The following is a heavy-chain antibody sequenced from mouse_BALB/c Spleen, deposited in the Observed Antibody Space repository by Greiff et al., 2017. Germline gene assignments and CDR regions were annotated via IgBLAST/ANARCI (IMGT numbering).Heavy chain of an antibody. J-gene: IGHJ4*01. Sequence: VQLQESGPGLVAPSQSLSITCTVSGFSLTSYGVHWVRQPPGKGLEWLGVIWAGGSTNYNSALMSRLSISKDNSKSQVFLKMNSLQTDDTAMYYCARDLGAYYRYAGAMDYWGQGTSVTVSS. V-gene: IGHV2-9*02. CDR3: ARDLGAYYRYAGAMDY. CDR1: GFSLTSYG. CDR2: IWAGGST. D-gene: IGHD2-14*01.